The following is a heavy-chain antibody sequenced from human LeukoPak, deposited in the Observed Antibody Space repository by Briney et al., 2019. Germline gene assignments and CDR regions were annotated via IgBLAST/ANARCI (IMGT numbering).Heavy chain of an antibody. D-gene: IGHD6-13*01. Sequence: SETLSLTCTVSGASISSYYWNWIRQPPGKGLEWIGYTSYSGDTNYNPSLKSRVTFSVDTSKNQLSLGLRSVTAADTAVYYCARWSSSWQSFDYWGQGTLVTVSS. CDR1: GASISSYY. V-gene: IGHV4-59*01. CDR3: ARWSSSWQSFDY. J-gene: IGHJ4*02. CDR2: TSYSGDT.